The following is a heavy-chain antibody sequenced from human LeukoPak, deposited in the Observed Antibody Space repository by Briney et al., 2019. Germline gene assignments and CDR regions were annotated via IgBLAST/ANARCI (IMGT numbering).Heavy chain of an antibody. V-gene: IGHV3-30*03. J-gene: IGHJ4*02. CDR3: ARAEGYGGELDS. D-gene: IGHD4-23*01. CDR1: RFTFSSYA. Sequence: GGSLRLSCAASRFTFSSYAMSWVRQAPGKGLEWVAVISYDGSNKYYADSVKGRFTISRDNSKNTLYLQMNSLRAEDTAVYYCARAEGYGGELDSWGQGTLVTVSS. CDR2: ISYDGSNK.